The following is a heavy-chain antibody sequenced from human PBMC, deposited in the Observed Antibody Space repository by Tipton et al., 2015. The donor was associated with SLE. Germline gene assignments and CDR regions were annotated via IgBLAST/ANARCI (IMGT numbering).Heavy chain of an antibody. CDR1: GYSISTSDSNW. CDR3: AKDYNYDNADYN. V-gene: IGHV4-28*03. CDR2: IYYRGTA. J-gene: IGHJ4*02. D-gene: IGHD4-17*01. Sequence: TLSLTCAVSGYSISTSDSNWWGWIRQPPGKGLEWIGYIYYRGTAYSNPSLKSRVSMSVDKSKNQFSLKLSSVTVADTAVYYCAKDYNYDNADYNWGQGKLVIVSS.